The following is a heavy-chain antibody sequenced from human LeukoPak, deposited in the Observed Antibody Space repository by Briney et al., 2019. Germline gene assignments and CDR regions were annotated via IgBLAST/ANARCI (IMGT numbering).Heavy chain of an antibody. D-gene: IGHD6-19*01. CDR1: GGSISSYY. Sequence: SETLSLTCTVSGGSISSYYWSWIRQPTGQGLEWIGRMSSSGGTSYNPSHKSRVTMSLDTSKNQCSLRLSSVTAADTAVYFCARDRTSGWNYFDYWGQGTLVTVSS. J-gene: IGHJ4*02. V-gene: IGHV4-4*07. CDR2: MSSSGGT. CDR3: ARDRTSGWNYFDY.